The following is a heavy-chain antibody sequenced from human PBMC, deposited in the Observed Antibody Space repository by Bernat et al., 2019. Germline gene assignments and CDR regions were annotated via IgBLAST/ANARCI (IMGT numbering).Heavy chain of an antibody. J-gene: IGHJ4*02. D-gene: IGHD4-17*01. Sequence: EVQLVESGGGLVKPGGSLRLSCAASGFTFSNAWMSWVRQAPGKGLEWVGRIKSKTDGGTTDYAAPVKGRFTISRDDSKNTLYLQMNSLKTGDTAVYYCTTDRSRTVTYEDDYWGQGTLVTVSS. CDR2: IKSKTDGGTT. CDR1: GFTFSNAW. V-gene: IGHV3-15*01. CDR3: TTDRSRTVTYEDDY.